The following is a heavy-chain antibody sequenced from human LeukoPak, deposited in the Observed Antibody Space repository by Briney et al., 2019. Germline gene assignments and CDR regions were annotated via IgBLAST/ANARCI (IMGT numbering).Heavy chain of an antibody. V-gene: IGHV5-51*01. Sequence: GESLKISCKGSGYSFTSYWIGWVRQMPGKSLEWMGIIYPGDSDTSYRPSFQGQVTISADKSISTAYLQWSSLKASDTAMYYCARQGGLYYYDSSGSKYYFDYWGQGTLVTVSS. J-gene: IGHJ4*02. CDR3: ARQGGLYYYDSSGSKYYFDY. D-gene: IGHD3-22*01. CDR1: GYSFTSYW. CDR2: IYPGDSDT.